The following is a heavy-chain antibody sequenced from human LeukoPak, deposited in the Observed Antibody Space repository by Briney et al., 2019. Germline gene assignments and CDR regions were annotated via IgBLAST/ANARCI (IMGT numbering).Heavy chain of an antibody. J-gene: IGHJ4*02. D-gene: IGHD3-10*01. Sequence: TGGSLRLSCAASGFTFSSYAMHWVRQAPGKGLEWVAVISYDGSNKYCADSVKGRFTISRDNSKNTLYLQMNSLRAEDTAVYYCARTPQRITMVRGLSNYFDYWGQGTLVTVSS. CDR1: GFTFSSYA. CDR3: ARTPQRITMVRGLSNYFDY. CDR2: ISYDGSNK. V-gene: IGHV3-30*04.